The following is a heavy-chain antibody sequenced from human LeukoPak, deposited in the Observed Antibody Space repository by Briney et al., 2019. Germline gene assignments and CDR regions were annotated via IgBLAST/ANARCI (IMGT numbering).Heavy chain of an antibody. CDR2: IYYSGST. CDR3: ARSSTIHGHFDY. V-gene: IGHV4-39*01. CDR1: GGSNSSSTYY. D-gene: IGHD5-18*01. J-gene: IGHJ4*02. Sequence: SETLSLTCTVSGGSNSSSTYYWGWIRQPPGKGLEWIGSIYYSGSTYYTPSLKSRVTISVDTSKNQFSLKLSSVTAADTAVYYCARSSTIHGHFDYWGQGTLVTVSS.